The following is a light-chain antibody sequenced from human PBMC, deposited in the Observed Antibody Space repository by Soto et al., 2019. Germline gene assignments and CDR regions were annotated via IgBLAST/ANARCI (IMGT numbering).Light chain of an antibody. J-gene: IGKJ1*01. Sequence: EIVLTQPPGTLSLSPGEIATLSFSASQSVSSNYLGWYQKKPGQPPRLLIYGGSSRATGIPDRFSGGGSGTDFTLTIIRLEPEDFAVYYCHQYGSSLRTFGQGTKV. CDR2: GGS. CDR3: HQYGSSLRT. CDR1: QSVSSNY. V-gene: IGKV3-20*01.